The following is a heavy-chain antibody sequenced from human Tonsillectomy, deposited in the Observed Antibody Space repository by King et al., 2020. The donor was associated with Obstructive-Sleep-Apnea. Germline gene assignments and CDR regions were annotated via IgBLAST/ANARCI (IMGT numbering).Heavy chain of an antibody. V-gene: IGHV4-38-2*01. CDR2: IYHSGIT. D-gene: IGHD6-13*01. Sequence: QLQESGPGLVKPSETLSLTCAVSGSSISSGHYWGWIRQPPGKGLEWIGSIYHSGITYYNASLKSRVTISVDTSKNQFSLKLSSVTAADPAMYYCARVAAAAAPPFDYWGQGTLVTVSS. CDR1: GSSISSGHY. J-gene: IGHJ4*02. CDR3: ARVAAAAAPPFDY.